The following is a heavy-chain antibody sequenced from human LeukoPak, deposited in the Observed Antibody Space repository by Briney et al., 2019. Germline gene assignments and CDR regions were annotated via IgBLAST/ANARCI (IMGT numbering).Heavy chain of an antibody. J-gene: IGHJ3*02. CDR3: ARPVYCSSTSCHNIDI. V-gene: IGHV4-39*01. D-gene: IGHD2-2*02. Sequence: SETLSLTCTVSGGSISSSSYYWGWIRQPPGKGLEWIVSIYYSGSTYYNPSLKSRDTISVDTSKNQFSLKLSSVTAADTAVYYCARPVYCSSTSCHNIDIWGQGTMVTVSS. CDR2: IYYSGST. CDR1: GGSISSSSYY.